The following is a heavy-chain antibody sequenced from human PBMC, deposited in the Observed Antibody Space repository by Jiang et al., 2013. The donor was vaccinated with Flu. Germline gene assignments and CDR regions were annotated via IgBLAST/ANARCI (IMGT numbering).Heavy chain of an antibody. CDR2: MNPNTGYT. CDR1: GNIFTSYD. CDR3: AGARQGFGGKPLYGMDV. J-gene: IGHJ6*02. D-gene: IGHD3-10*01. Sequence: VQLVESGAEVKKPGASVKVSCEASGNIFTSYDINWVRQATGQGLEWMGWMNPNTGYTGYAQMFQGRVTITRDPSIGTLYMELSSLRSEDSAVYYCAGARQGFGGKPLYGMDVWGQGTTVTVSS. V-gene: IGHV1-8*01.